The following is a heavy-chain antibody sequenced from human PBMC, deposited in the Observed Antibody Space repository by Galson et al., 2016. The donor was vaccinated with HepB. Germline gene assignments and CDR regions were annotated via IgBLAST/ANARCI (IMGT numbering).Heavy chain of an antibody. V-gene: IGHV3-74*01. J-gene: IGHJ4*02. D-gene: IGHD6-19*01. Sequence: SLRLSCAASRFTFSNYWMHWVRQAPGKGLVWVSRINPDGSITDHADSVKGRFTASRDNSRNTLYLQMNSLINEDSALYYCTKEPARRVSGWYFEEWGQGTLVTVSS. CDR2: INPDGSIT. CDR1: RFTFSNYW. CDR3: TKEPARRVSGWYFEE.